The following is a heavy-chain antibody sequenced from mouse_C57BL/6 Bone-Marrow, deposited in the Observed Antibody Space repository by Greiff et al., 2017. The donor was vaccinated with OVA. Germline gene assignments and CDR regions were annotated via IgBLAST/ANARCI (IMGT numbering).Heavy chain of an antibody. V-gene: IGHV1-55*01. J-gene: IGHJ1*03. CDR1: GYTFTSYW. D-gene: IGHD2-4*01. CDR2: IYPGSGST. CDR3: ARDDYDDDWYFDV. Sequence: QVQLQQPGAELVKPGASVKMSCKASGYTFTSYWITWVKQRPGQGLEWIGDIYPGSGSTNYNEKFKSKATLTVDTSSSTAYMQLISLTTEDSAVYYCARDDYDDDWYFDVWGTGTTVTVSS.